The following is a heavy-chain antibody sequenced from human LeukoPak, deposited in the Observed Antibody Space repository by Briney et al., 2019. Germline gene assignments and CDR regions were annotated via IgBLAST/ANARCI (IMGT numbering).Heavy chain of an antibody. CDR2: IYTSGST. CDR3: ARDRHAFDI. CDR1: GGSISSSSYY. Sequence: SETLSLTCTVSGGSISSSSYYWGWIRQPPGKGLEWIGRIYTSGSTNYNPSLKSRVTMSVDTSKNQFSLKLSSVTAADTAVYYCARDRHAFDIWGQGTMVTVSS. V-gene: IGHV4-39*07. J-gene: IGHJ3*02.